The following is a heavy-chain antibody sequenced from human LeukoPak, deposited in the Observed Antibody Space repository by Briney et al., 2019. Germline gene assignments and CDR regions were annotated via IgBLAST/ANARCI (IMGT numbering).Heavy chain of an antibody. V-gene: IGHV3-30*03. CDR2: ISYDGTAR. Sequence: GGSLRLSCAAFGFTFNNYGMHWVRQAPGKGLDWVAVISYDGTARFYADSVKGRFTISRDNAKNSLYLQMNSLRAEDTAVYYCARDIVTGPFVISLDSWGQGTLVTVSS. D-gene: IGHD3-9*01. CDR3: ARDIVTGPFVISLDS. CDR1: GFTFNNYG. J-gene: IGHJ4*02.